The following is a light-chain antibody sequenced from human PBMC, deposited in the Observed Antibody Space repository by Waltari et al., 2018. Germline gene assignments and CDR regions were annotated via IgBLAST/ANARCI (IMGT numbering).Light chain of an antibody. CDR3: QQYGSSPWT. CDR1: QSVSSSY. Sequence: IVLTQSPGTLSLSPGERATLSCRASQSVSSSYLAWYQQKPAQAPKVLIHGASNWATGIPARFSGSGSGTDFTLTISRLEPEDFAVYYCQQYGSSPWTFGQGTKVEIK. CDR2: GAS. V-gene: IGKV3-20*01. J-gene: IGKJ1*01.